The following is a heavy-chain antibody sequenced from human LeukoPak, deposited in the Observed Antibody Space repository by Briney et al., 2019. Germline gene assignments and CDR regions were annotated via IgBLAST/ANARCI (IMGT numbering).Heavy chain of an antibody. V-gene: IGHV3-30-3*01. Sequence: VRQAPXXGLEWVGVISYDGSNKYYADSVKGRFTISRDNSKNTLYLQMNSLRAEDTAVYYCARDLVGIAGGYWGQGTLVTVSS. J-gene: IGHJ4*02. D-gene: IGHD6-13*01. CDR2: ISYDGSNK. CDR3: ARDLVGIAGGY.